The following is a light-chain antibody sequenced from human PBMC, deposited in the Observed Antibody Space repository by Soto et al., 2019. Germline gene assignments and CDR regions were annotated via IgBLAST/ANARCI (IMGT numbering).Light chain of an antibody. CDR3: NSYTSSSTLYV. CDR1: SSDIGGYNY. J-gene: IGLJ1*01. CDR2: EVT. V-gene: IGLV2-14*01. Sequence: QSVLTQPASVSGSPGQSITISCTGTSSDIGGYNYVSWYQQHPGKAPQLLIYEVTNRPSGVSHRFSGSKSGNTASLTISGLRTEDEADYYCNSYTSSSTLYVFGTGTKVTVL.